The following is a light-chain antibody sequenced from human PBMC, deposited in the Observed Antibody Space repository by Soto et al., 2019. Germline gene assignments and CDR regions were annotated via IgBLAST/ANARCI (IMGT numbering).Light chain of an antibody. J-gene: IGLJ2*01. CDR1: SSNIGSNY. V-gene: IGLV1-47*01. CDR3: AAWDDSLSGQV. CDR2: RNN. Sequence: QSVLTQPPSASGTPGQRVTISCSGSSSNIGSNYVYWYQQLPGTAPKLLIYRNNQRPSGVPDRFSGSKSGTSASLAISGLRSEDEADYYCAAWDDSLSGQVFGGATKLTVL.